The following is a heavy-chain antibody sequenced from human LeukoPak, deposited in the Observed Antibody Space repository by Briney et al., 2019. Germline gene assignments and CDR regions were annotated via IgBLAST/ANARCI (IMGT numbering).Heavy chain of an antibody. J-gene: IGHJ4*02. CDR3: ARHFGFGEN. Sequence: SETLSLTCTVSGGSISSSSYYWGWIRQPPGKGLEWVGSIHYSGSTNYNPSLKSRVTISVDTSKNQFSLKLSSVTAADTAVYYCARHFGFGENWGQGTLVTVSS. CDR1: GGSISSSSYY. V-gene: IGHV4-39*07. D-gene: IGHD3-10*01. CDR2: IHYSGST.